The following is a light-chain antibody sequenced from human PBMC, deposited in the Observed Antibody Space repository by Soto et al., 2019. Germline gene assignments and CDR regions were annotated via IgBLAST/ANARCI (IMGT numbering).Light chain of an antibody. CDR3: CSYADNYFYV. CDR1: SNDVGAYHY. Sequence: QSALTQPRSVSGSPGQSVTISCTGTSNDVGAYHYVSWYQHHPGKAPKLIIYDVTQRPSGIPDRYSGSKSGNTASLTISGLQADDEADYHCCSYADNYFYVFGTGTKLTVL. J-gene: IGLJ1*01. V-gene: IGLV2-11*01. CDR2: DVT.